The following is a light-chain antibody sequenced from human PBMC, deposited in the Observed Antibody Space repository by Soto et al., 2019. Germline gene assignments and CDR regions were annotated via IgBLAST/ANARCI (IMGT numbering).Light chain of an antibody. CDR2: GAS. V-gene: IGKV3-15*01. J-gene: IGKJ4*01. CDR3: QQYRNWPPLT. Sequence: EIVMTQSPATLSVSLGERVTLSCRASQNINTELAWYQQKPGQAPRVLITGASTRANGVAARFSGSGSGTEFTLTISSVQSEDFGVYHCQQYRNWPPLTFGGGTKVEIK. CDR1: QNINTE.